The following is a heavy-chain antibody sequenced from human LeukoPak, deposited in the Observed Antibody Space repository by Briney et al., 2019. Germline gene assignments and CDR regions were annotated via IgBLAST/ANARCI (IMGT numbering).Heavy chain of an antibody. Sequence: PGGSLRLSCAASGFTFSSYGMHWVRQAPGKGLEWVAVIWYDGSNKYYADSVKGRFTISRDNSKNTLYLQMNSLRAEDTAVYYCARDGPYSGSYGSYFDYWGQGTLVTVSS. V-gene: IGHV3-33*01. J-gene: IGHJ4*02. CDR2: IWYDGSNK. CDR1: GFTFSSYG. D-gene: IGHD1-26*01. CDR3: ARDGPYSGSYGSYFDY.